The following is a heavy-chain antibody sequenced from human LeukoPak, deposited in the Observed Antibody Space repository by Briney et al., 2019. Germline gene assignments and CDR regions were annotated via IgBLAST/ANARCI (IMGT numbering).Heavy chain of an antibody. Sequence: GGSLRLSCAASGFAFSSTWMHWVRQPPGKGLEWVANIKQDGSEKYYVDSVKGRFTISRDNAKNSLYLQMNSLRAEDTAVYYCAREGIAVADFDYWGQGTLVTVSS. CDR3: AREGIAVADFDY. CDR2: IKQDGSEK. V-gene: IGHV3-7*01. D-gene: IGHD6-19*01. J-gene: IGHJ4*02. CDR1: GFAFSSTW.